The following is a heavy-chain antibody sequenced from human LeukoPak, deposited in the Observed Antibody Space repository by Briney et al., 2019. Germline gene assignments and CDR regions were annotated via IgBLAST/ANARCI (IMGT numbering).Heavy chain of an antibody. V-gene: IGHV3-15*07. CDR1: GCTFTNAW. CDR2: IKSKNVGGTT. J-gene: IGHJ5*02. Sequence: GGSLRLSCAASGCTFTNAWMNWVRQAPGKGLEWVGRIKSKNVGGTTDYAAPVKGRFTISRDDSKNTVYLQMNSLKIEDTPVYYCPSHAAFAPWGQGTLVTVSS. CDR3: PSHAAFAP.